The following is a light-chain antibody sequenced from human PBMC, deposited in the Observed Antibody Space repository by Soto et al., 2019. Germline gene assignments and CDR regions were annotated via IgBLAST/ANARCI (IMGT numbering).Light chain of an antibody. Sequence: HSVLTQPASGSGSPGQSISISCTGTSSDVGAYNYVSWYQQHPGKAPKLMIYDVSNRPSGVSDRLFGSKSGNTAPLSISGLQAEDEADYYCCSYTSRSTYVFGTGTKVTVL. CDR1: SSDVGAYNY. CDR3: CSYTSRSTYV. CDR2: DVS. V-gene: IGLV2-14*01. J-gene: IGLJ1*01.